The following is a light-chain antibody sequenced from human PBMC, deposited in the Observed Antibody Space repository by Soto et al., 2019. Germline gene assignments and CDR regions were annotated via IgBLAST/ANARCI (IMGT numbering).Light chain of an antibody. CDR3: SSYTRSSTWV. J-gene: IGLJ3*02. Sequence: QSVLTQPASVSGSPGQSITISCTGTSSDVGGYNYVSWYQQHPGKAPKLMIYEVSNRPSGVSNRFSGSKSGNTASLTIPGLQAEDEADYYCSSYTRSSTWVFXGGTKVAV. V-gene: IGLV2-14*01. CDR2: EVS. CDR1: SSDVGGYNY.